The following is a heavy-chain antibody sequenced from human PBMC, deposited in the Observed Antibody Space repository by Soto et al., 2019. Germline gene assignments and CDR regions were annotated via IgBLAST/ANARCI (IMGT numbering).Heavy chain of an antibody. V-gene: IGHV5-51*01. CDR3: ATHGWQGYSQHYYYYGMDV. Sequence: ESLKISCKGSGYSFTSYWIGWVRQMPGKGLEWMGIIYPGDSDTRYSPSFQGQVTLSADKSNSTAYLKGSSLKAADTAKYYCATHGWQGYSQHYYYYGMDVWGQGTTVTVSS. J-gene: IGHJ6*02. CDR2: IYPGDSDT. D-gene: IGHD5-18*01. CDR1: GYSFTSYW.